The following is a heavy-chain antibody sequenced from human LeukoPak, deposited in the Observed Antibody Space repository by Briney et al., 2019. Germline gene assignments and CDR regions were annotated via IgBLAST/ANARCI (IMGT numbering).Heavy chain of an antibody. CDR3: ARVLYDYYFDY. CDR1: GGSFSSGGYY. Sequence: SGTLSLTCAVSGGSFSSGGYYWSWIRHHPGKGLEWLACISYSGIAYYNPSLKSRLTISVDTSKNQFSLELSSVTAADTALYYCARVLYDYYFDYWGQGTLVTVSS. D-gene: IGHD2/OR15-2a*01. J-gene: IGHJ4*02. V-gene: IGHV4-31*11. CDR2: ISYSGIA.